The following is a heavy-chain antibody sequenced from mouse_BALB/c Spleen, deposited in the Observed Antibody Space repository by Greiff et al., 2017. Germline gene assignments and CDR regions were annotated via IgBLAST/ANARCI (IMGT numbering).Heavy chain of an antibody. J-gene: IGHJ3*01. CDR3: ARRGNRDYGSSYGFAY. CDR1: GFTFSSFG. CDR2: ISSGSSTI. D-gene: IGHD1-1*01. Sequence: EVKLVESGGGLVQPGGSRKLSCAASGFTFSSFGMHWVRQAPEKGLEWVAYISSGSSTIYYADTVKGRFTISRDNPKNTLFLQMTSLRSEDTAMYYCARRGNRDYGSSYGFAYWGQGTLVTVSA. V-gene: IGHV5-17*02.